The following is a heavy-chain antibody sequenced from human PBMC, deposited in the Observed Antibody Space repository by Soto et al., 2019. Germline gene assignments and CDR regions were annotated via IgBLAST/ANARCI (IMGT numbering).Heavy chain of an antibody. CDR3: VSDRGYGHASVPYS. J-gene: IGHJ4*02. CDR1: GFAFSSYG. CDR2: ISYDGSLQ. D-gene: IGHD5-18*01. V-gene: IGHV3-30*03. Sequence: QAQLVESGGGVVQPGRSLRLACAASGFAFSSYGMHWVRQAPGTGLEWVAVISYDGSLQHYADSVQGRVTISRDNAKNMVLLQLSSLRAEDTAVYYCVSDRGYGHASVPYSWGQGTLVSVSS.